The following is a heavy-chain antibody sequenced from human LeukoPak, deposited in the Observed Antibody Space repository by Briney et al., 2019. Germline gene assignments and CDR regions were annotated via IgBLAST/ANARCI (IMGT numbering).Heavy chain of an antibody. CDR3: ARRGGVDY. V-gene: IGHV4-34*01. Sequence: PSETLSLTCAVYGGFLSGYYWTWIRQPPGKGLEWIGEINHSGNTNYNPSLKSRVAISVDTSKSQFSLKLSSVIAADTAVYYCARRGGVDYWGQGTLVTVSS. D-gene: IGHD2-8*02. J-gene: IGHJ4*02. CDR1: GGFLSGYY. CDR2: INHSGNT.